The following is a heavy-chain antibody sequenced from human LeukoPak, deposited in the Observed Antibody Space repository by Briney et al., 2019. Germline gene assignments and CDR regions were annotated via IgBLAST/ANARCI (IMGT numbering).Heavy chain of an antibody. V-gene: IGHV1-58*02. J-gene: IGHJ6*02. CDR1: GFTFTSSA. CDR3: AAGPGYDSSGYIPSYYYYGMDV. Sequence: SVKVSCKASGFTFTSSAMQWVRQARGQRLEWIGWIVVGSGNTNYAQEFQERVTITRDMSTSTAYMELSSLRSEDTAVYYCAAGPGYDSSGYIPSYYYYGMDVWGQGTTVTVSS. CDR2: IVVGSGNT. D-gene: IGHD3-22*01.